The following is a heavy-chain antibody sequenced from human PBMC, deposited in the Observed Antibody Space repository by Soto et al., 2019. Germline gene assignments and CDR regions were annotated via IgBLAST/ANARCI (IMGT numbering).Heavy chain of an antibody. CDR3: AKVTGARDNHHRGIAVAGAFDY. D-gene: IGHD6-19*01. J-gene: IGHJ4*02. Sequence: EVQLLESGGGLVQPGGSLRLSCAASGFTFSSYAMSWVRQAPGKGLEWVSAISGSGGSTYYADSVKGRFTISRDNSKNTLYLQMNSLRAEDTAVYYCAKVTGARDNHHRGIAVAGAFDYWGQGTLVTVSS. CDR1: GFTFSSYA. CDR2: ISGSGGST. V-gene: IGHV3-23*01.